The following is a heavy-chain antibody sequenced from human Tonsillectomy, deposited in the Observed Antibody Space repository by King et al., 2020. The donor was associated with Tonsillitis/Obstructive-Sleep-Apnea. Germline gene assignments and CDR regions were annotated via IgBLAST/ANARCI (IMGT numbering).Heavy chain of an antibody. CDR2: ISYDGSNK. V-gene: IGHV3-30*18. J-gene: IGHJ6*02. Sequence: VQLVESGGGVVQPGRSLRLSCAASGFTFSSYGMHWVRQAPGKGLEWVAVISYDGSNKYYADSVKGRFTISRDNSKNTLYLQMNSLRAEDTAVYYCAKCGGPGGVIIYNWYYYGMAVWGQGTTVTVSS. CDR1: GFTFSSYG. CDR3: AKCGGPGGVIIYNWYYYGMAV. D-gene: IGHD3-10*01.